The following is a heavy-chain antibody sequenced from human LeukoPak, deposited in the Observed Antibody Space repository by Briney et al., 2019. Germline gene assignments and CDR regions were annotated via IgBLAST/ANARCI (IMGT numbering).Heavy chain of an antibody. CDR3: AELGITMIGGV. CDR1: GFIFRNYW. J-gene: IGHJ6*04. Sequence: PGGSLRLSCAGSGFIFRNYWMSWVRQAPGKGLEWVANIKQDGGEKYYVDSVEGRFTISRDNAKNSLYLQMNSLRAEDTAVYYCAELGITMIGGVWGKGTTVTISS. V-gene: IGHV3-7*01. CDR2: IKQDGGEK. D-gene: IGHD3-10*02.